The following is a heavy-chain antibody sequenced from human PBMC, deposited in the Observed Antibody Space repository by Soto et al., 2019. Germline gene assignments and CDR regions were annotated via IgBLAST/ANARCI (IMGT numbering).Heavy chain of an antibody. CDR3: ARDRGHYYDSSGLDY. Sequence: GGSLRLSCAASGSTFSSYSMNWVRQAPGKGLEWVSYISSSSSTIYYADSVKGRFTISRDNAKNSLYLQMNSLRDEDTAVYYCARDRGHYYDSSGLDYWGQGTLVTVSS. J-gene: IGHJ4*02. CDR1: GSTFSSYS. CDR2: ISSSSSTI. V-gene: IGHV3-48*02. D-gene: IGHD3-22*01.